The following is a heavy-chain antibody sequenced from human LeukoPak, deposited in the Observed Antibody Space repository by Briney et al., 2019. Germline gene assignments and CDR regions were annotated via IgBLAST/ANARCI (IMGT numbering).Heavy chain of an antibody. Sequence: PGGSLRLSCAASGFTFSSYSMNWVRQAPGKGLEWVSSISSSSSYIYYADSVKGRFTISRDNAKNSLYLQMNSLRAEDMAVYYCARGGGGSYYHLLDYWGQGTLVTVS. CDR1: GFTFSSYS. V-gene: IGHV3-21*01. CDR2: ISSSSSYI. CDR3: ARGGGGSYYHLLDY. J-gene: IGHJ4*02. D-gene: IGHD1-26*01.